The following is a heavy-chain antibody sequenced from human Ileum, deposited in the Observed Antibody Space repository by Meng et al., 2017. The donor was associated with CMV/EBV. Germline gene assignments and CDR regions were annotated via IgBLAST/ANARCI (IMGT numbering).Heavy chain of an antibody. CDR1: GFIFSDYH. V-gene: IGHV3-72*01. Sequence: GFIFSDYHMDWVRQAPGKGLEWVGRTRDKARGHTTEYAASVKGRFTISRDDSTTSVFLQMNSLKTEDTAVYYCVRDGSHGDRRAFDVWGQGTMVTVSS. CDR3: VRDGSHGDRRAFDV. D-gene: IGHD4-17*01. J-gene: IGHJ3*01. CDR2: TRDKARGHTT.